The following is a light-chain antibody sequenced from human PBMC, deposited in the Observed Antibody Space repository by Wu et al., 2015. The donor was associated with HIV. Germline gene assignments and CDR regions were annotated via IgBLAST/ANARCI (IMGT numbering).Light chain of an antibody. V-gene: IGKV3-20*01. CDR3: QQYGFSSWT. CDR2: GAS. CDR1: QSVSSNY. Sequence: VVLTQSPGTLSLSPGERATLSCRASQSVSSNYLAWYQQKPGQPPRLLIYGASSRATAIPDRFSGSGSGTDFTLTISRLEPEDFAIYYCQQYGFSSWTFGQGTNVEIK. J-gene: IGKJ1*01.